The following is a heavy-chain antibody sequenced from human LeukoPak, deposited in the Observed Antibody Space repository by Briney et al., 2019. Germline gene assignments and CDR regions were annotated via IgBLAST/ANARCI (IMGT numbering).Heavy chain of an antibody. J-gene: IGHJ3*02. CDR3: ARGPGALTKEAFDI. Sequence: PSETLSLTCTVSGGSVSNSYWSWIRQPAGKGLEWIGRVFRTGDYNPSLKSRVTMSVDTSKNQFSLILSSATVADTAVYYCARGPGALTKEAFDIWGQGTVVTVSS. D-gene: IGHD1-1*01. V-gene: IGHV4-4*07. CDR1: GGSVSNSY. CDR2: VFRTG.